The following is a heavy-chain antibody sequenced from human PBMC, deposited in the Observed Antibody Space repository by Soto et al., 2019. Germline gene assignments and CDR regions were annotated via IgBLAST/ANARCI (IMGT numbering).Heavy chain of an antibody. D-gene: IGHD2-15*01. Sequence: QVQLVESGGGVVQPGRSLRLSCAASGFTFSSYAMHWVRQAPGKGLEWVAVISYDGSNKYYADSVKGRFTISRDNSENSLDLQMNSLRAEDTAVYYCAGDGLLGYLDYWGQGTLVTVSS. V-gene: IGHV3-30-3*01. CDR1: GFTFSSYA. CDR2: ISYDGSNK. CDR3: AGDGLLGYLDY. J-gene: IGHJ4*02.